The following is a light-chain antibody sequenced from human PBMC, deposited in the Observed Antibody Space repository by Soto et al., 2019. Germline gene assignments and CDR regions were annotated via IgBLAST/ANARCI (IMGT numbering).Light chain of an antibody. CDR3: QHSYSSPPWT. J-gene: IGKJ1*01. CDR2: RAS. Sequence: DIQMTQSPSSLSASVGDRVPISCRASQSISTYLNWYQQKPGTAPKLLIYRASSVKSGVPPRFSGSGSGRDFTLTISSLRPEDTATYFCQHSYSSPPWTFGQGTKVEVK. CDR1: QSISTY. V-gene: IGKV1-39*01.